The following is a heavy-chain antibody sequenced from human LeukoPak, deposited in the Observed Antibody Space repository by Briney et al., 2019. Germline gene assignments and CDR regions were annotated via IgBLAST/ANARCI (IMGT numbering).Heavy chain of an antibody. V-gene: IGHV3-66*01. CDR1: GFTVSSNY. CDR3: AKLGSSSWYTNYYYYYYMDV. J-gene: IGHJ6*03. D-gene: IGHD6-13*01. CDR2: IYSGGST. Sequence: PGGSLRLSCAASGFTVSSNYMSWVRQAPGKGLEWVSVIYSGGSTYYADSVKGRFTISRDNSKNTLYLQMNSLRAEDTAVYYCAKLGSSSWYTNYYYYYYMDVWGKGTTVTVSS.